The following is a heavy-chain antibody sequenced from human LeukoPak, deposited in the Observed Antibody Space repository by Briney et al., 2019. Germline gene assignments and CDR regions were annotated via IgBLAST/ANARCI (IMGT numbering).Heavy chain of an antibody. D-gene: IGHD3-10*01. J-gene: IGHJ3*02. Sequence: GGSLRLSCAASGFTFSSYWISWVRQAPGKGLEWVANIKQDGSEKYYVDSVKGRFTISRDNAKNSLYLQMNSLRAEDTAVYYCAREEREIRAPAFDIWGQGTMVTVSS. CDR2: IKQDGSEK. CDR1: GFTFSSYW. CDR3: AREEREIRAPAFDI. V-gene: IGHV3-7*01.